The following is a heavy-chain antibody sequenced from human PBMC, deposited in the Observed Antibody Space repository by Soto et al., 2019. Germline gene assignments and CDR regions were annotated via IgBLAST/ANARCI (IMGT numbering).Heavy chain of an antibody. V-gene: IGHV3-11*01. CDR1: GFTFSDHY. Sequence: QVQLVEAGGGLVKPGGSLRLSCAASGFTFSDHYMTWIRQAPGKGLEWVSYISSSGTTIYYAESVRGRFTISRDNAKNSLYLQMNSLRVEDTALYYCARVGDMAYKYWGQGTLVTVSS. CDR2: ISSSGTTI. D-gene: IGHD3-3*01. J-gene: IGHJ4*02. CDR3: ARVGDMAYKY.